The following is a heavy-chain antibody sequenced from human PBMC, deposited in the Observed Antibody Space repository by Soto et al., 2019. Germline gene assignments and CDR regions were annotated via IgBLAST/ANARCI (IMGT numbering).Heavy chain of an antibody. CDR3: AARDCSCGSCLIFQH. V-gene: IGHV3-64*02. J-gene: IGHJ1*01. D-gene: IGHD2-15*01. Sequence: GGSLRLSCAASGFTFSTYAMHWVRQAPGKGLEYVSAISSTGVSTYYADSVKGRFTISRDNSENTLFLQMGSLRAEDMAVYYCAARDCSCGSCLIFQHWGQGTLVTV. CDR2: ISSTGVST. CDR1: GFTFSTYA.